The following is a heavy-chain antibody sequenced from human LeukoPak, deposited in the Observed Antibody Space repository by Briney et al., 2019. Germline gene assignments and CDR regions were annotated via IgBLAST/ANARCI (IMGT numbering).Heavy chain of an antibody. CDR3: AKGQWLERDGFDV. D-gene: IGHD6-19*01. Sequence: GGSLRLSCAASGFTFSSYWMSWVRQAPGKGLEWVSGISGNGGSTYYADSVKGRFTISRDNPKNTLYLQMNSLRAEDTAVYYCAKGQWLERDGFDVWGQGTMVTVSS. CDR2: ISGNGGST. V-gene: IGHV3-23*01. CDR1: GFTFSSYW. J-gene: IGHJ3*01.